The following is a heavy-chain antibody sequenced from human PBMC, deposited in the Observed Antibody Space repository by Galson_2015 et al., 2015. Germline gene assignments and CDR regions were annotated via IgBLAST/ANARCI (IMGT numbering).Heavy chain of an antibody. CDR3: ARDFVTGGGYYYYYMDV. CDR1: GFTFSSYE. J-gene: IGHJ6*03. V-gene: IGHV3-48*03. D-gene: IGHD3-16*02. CDR2: ISSSGSTI. Sequence: LRLSCAASGFTFSSYEMNWVRQAPGKGLEWVSYISSSGSTIYYADSVKGRFTISRDNAKNSLYLQMNSLRAEDTAVYYCARDFVTGGGYYYYYMDVWGKGTTVTVSS.